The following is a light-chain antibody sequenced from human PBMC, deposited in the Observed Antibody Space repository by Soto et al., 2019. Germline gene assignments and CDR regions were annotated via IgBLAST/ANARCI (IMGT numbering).Light chain of an antibody. Sequence: EIVLTQSPGTLSLSPGERATLSCRASRSVSNNYVAWYQRKPGQAPRLLIYGASSRATDIPRRFSGSGSGTDFTLTITRLEPEDFAVYYCQQYGSSPPTLGQGTKVESK. CDR2: GAS. CDR3: QQYGSSPPT. J-gene: IGKJ1*01. CDR1: RSVSNNY. V-gene: IGKV3-20*01.